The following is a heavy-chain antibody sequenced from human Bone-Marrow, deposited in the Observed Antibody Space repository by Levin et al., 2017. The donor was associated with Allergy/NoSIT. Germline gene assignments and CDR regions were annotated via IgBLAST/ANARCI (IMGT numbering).Heavy chain of an antibody. Sequence: SETLSLTCDVSGDSISGNNWWAWVRQTPGKGLEWIGAKFQSGTTTNPSLQRRVTVSVDKSRNQFSLKLSSVTAADTAVYYCARGFGRSDLLTGYLARHPPQFYYYMDVWGKGITVTVAS. CDR2: KFQSGT. J-gene: IGHJ6*03. CDR3: ARGFGRSDLLTGYLARHPPQFYYYMDV. D-gene: IGHD3-9*01. V-gene: IGHV4-4*02. CDR1: GDSISGNNW.